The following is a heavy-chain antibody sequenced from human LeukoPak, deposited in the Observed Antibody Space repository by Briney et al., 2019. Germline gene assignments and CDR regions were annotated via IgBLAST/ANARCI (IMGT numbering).Heavy chain of an antibody. Sequence: KTSETLSLTCTVSGGSIISGSHFWGWIRQPPGKGLEWIGFIFYSGSTYYNPSLTSRVTISVDTSGNQFSLKVTSVTAADAAVYYCARVPYEIRLYYMDVWGKGTTVTVSS. J-gene: IGHJ6*03. CDR1: GGSIISGSHF. CDR2: IFYSGST. V-gene: IGHV4-39*07. CDR3: ARVPYEIRLYYMDV. D-gene: IGHD2-21*01.